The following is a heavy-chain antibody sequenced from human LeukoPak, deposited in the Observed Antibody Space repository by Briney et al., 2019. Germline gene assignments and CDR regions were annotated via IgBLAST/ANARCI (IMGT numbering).Heavy chain of an antibody. CDR2: INHSGST. CDR3: ARGHYYGSGSYDY. Sequence: SETLSLTCAVYGGSFSGYYWSWIRQPPGRGLEWIGEINHSGSTNYNPSLKSRVTISVDTSKNQFSLKLSSVTAADTAVYYCARGHYYGSGSYDYWGQGTLVTVSS. V-gene: IGHV4-34*01. J-gene: IGHJ4*02. CDR1: GGSFSGYY. D-gene: IGHD3-10*01.